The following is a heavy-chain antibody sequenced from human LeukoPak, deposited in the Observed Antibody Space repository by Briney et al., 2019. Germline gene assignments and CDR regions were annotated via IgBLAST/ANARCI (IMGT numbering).Heavy chain of an antibody. Sequence: PGGSLRLSCAASGFTFSSYGMHWVRQAPGKGLEWVAFIRYDGSNKYYADSVKGRFTISRDNSKNTLYLQMNSLRAEDTAVYYCAKHGTDIVVVPAAHLYYFDYWGQGTLVTVSS. D-gene: IGHD2-2*01. V-gene: IGHV3-30*02. CDR2: IRYDGSNK. CDR1: GFTFSSYG. J-gene: IGHJ4*02. CDR3: AKHGTDIVVVPAAHLYYFDY.